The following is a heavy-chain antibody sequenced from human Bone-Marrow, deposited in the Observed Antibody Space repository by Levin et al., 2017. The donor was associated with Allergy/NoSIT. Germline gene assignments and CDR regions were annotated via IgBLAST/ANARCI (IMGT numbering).Heavy chain of an antibody. CDR1: GFDVSNNH. CDR2: MNISGLT. CDR3: ARVSRGAT. V-gene: IGHV3-66*01. J-gene: IGHJ4*02. Sequence: GGSLRLSCAASGFDVSNNHMNWVRQAPGKGLEWVSVMNISGLTSYTDSVKGRFTVSRDSSKNTLYLQMNSLRPEDTAIYYCARVSRGATWGQGTLVTVSS. D-gene: IGHD1-26*01.